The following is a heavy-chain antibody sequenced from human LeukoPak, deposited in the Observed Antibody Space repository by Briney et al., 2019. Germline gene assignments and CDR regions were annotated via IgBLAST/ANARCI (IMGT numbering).Heavy chain of an antibody. D-gene: IGHD2-2*01. CDR2: IYHSGSI. CDR3: AREAGFVVEAAAPFDY. CDR1: GYSISSGYY. V-gene: IGHV4-38-2*02. Sequence: PSETLSLTCTVPGYSISSGYYWGWIRQPPGKGLEWIGSIYHSGSIYYNPSLKSRVTISVDTSKNQFSLKLSSVTAADTAVYYCAREAGFVVEAAAPFDYWGQGKWVTVSS. J-gene: IGHJ4*02.